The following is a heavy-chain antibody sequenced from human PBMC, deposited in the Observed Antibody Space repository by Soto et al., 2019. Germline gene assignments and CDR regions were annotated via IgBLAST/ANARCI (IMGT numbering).Heavy chain of an antibody. CDR2: ISYDGSNK. CDR3: AKDGGWNDDPGYYYGMDV. V-gene: IGHV3-30*18. Sequence: GGSLRLSCASSGFPFSSYGMHWVRQAPGKGLEWVAVISYDGSNKYYADSVKGRFTISRDNSKNTLYLQMNSLRAEDTAVYYCAKDGGWNDDPGYYYGMDVWGQGTTVTVSS. CDR1: GFPFSSYG. J-gene: IGHJ6*02. D-gene: IGHD1-1*01.